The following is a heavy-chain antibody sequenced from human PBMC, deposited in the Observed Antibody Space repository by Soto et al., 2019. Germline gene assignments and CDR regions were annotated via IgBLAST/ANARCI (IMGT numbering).Heavy chain of an antibody. J-gene: IGHJ4*02. CDR3: AGAARRGSYYDSSGYRKSYFDY. CDR2: IKQDGSEK. CDR1: GFTFSSYW. V-gene: IGHV3-7*04. Sequence: LRLSCAASGFTFSSYWMSWVRQAPGKGLEWVANIKQDGSEKYYVVSVKGRFTISRDNSKNTLYLQMNSLRAEDTAVYYCAGAARRGSYYDSSGYRKSYFDYWGQGTLVTVSS. D-gene: IGHD3-22*01.